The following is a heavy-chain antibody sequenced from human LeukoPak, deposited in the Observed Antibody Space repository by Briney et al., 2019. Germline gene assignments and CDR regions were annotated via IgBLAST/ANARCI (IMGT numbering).Heavy chain of an antibody. D-gene: IGHD6-19*01. CDR3: ASGSSGFGLDY. V-gene: IGHV3-48*01. J-gene: IGHJ4*02. CDR2: ISSSSGTI. Sequence: PGGSLRLSCAASGFTFSSYSMNWVRQAPGKGLEWVSYISSSSGTIYYADSVKGRFTISRDNAKNSLYLQMNSLRAEDTAVYYCASGSSGFGLDYWGQGTLVTVSS. CDR1: GFTFSSYS.